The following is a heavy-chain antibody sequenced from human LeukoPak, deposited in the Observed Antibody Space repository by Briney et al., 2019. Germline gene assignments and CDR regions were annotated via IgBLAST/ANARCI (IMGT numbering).Heavy chain of an antibody. D-gene: IGHD5-24*01. CDR3: ARDGGGEATILVLDY. V-gene: IGHV3-33*01. J-gene: IGHJ4*02. CDR1: GFTFSSYG. Sequence: GRSLRLSCAASGFTFSSYGMHWVRQAPGKGLEWVAVIWYDGSNKYYADSVKGRFTISRDNSKNTLYLQMNSLRAEDTAVYYCARDGGGEATILVLDYWGQGTLVTVSS. CDR2: IWYDGSNK.